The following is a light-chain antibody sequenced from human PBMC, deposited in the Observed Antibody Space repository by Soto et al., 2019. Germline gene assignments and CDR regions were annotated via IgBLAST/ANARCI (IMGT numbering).Light chain of an antibody. J-gene: IGKJ2*01. CDR1: QDIGNY. CDR2: DAS. V-gene: IGKV1-33*01. Sequence: DIQMTQSPSSLSASVGDRITITCQASQDIGNYVNWYQQKPGKAPKLMIYDASALESGVPSRFSGSGSGTDFTFTISSLQSEDFAVYYCQQYTNWPPTYTFGQGTKLEIK. CDR3: QQYTNWPPTYT.